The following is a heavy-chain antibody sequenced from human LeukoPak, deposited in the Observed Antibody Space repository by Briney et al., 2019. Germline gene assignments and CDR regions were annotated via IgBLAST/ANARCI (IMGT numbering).Heavy chain of an antibody. V-gene: IGHV3-23*01. CDR3: AKVHTSGWSRTSYSFDS. J-gene: IGHJ4*02. D-gene: IGHD6-19*01. Sequence: GGSLRLSCAASGFTFNGYALNWVRQAPGKGLQWVSFISGGGGTTDYADSVKGRFTISRDNSKKMLYLQMNSLRAEDTAVYYCAKVHTSGWSRTSYSFDSWGQGTLVTVSS. CDR1: GFTFNGYA. CDR2: ISGGGGTT.